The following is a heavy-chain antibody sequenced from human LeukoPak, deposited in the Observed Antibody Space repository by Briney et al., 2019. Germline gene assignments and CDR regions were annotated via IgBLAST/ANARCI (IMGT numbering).Heavy chain of an antibody. V-gene: IGHV3-48*01. CDR2: ISSSSSTI. CDR1: GFTFSSYS. J-gene: IGHJ4*02. CDR3: ARDLRVATN. Sequence: GGSLRLSCAASGFTFSSYSMNWVRQAPGKGLEWVSYISSSSSTIYYADSVKGRFTISRDNAKNSLYLRMNSLRAEDTAVYYCARDLRVATNWGQGTLVTVSS. D-gene: IGHD5-12*01.